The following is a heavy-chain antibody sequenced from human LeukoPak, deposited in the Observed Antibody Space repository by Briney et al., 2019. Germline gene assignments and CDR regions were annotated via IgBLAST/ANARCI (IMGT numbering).Heavy chain of an antibody. CDR2: MNPNSGNT. J-gene: IGHJ6*03. D-gene: IGHD6-6*01. V-gene: IGHV1-8*01. Sequence: ASVKVSCKASGYTFTSYDINWARQATGQGLEWMGGMNPNSGNTGYAQKFQGRVTTTRNTSISTAYMELSSLRSEDTAVYYCARALYSSSIRFYYYMDVWGKGTTVTVSS. CDR3: ARALYSSSIRFYYYMDV. CDR1: GYTFTSYD.